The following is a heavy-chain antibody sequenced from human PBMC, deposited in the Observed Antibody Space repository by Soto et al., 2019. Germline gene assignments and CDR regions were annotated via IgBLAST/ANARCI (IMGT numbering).Heavy chain of an antibody. J-gene: IGHJ3*01. CDR2: IHSDGSST. D-gene: IGHD1-26*01. CDR3: ARGDRGAFDL. Sequence: PGGSLRLSCAPSGFIFSYYWMHWVRQAPGKGLVWVSRIHSDGSSTTYADFVKGRFIISRDNARNTVDLQMNSVRVDDTAVYYCARGDRGAFDLWGQGTVVTVSS. CDR1: GFIFSYYW. V-gene: IGHV3-74*01.